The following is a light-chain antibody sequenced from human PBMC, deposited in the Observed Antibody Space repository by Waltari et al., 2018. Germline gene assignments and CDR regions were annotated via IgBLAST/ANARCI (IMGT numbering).Light chain of an antibody. CDR2: EVT. CDR3: CSYAGVSTWV. V-gene: IGLV2-23*02. J-gene: IGLJ3*02. Sequence: QSALTQPASVSGSPGQSITISCTGTSSDVGRYNLVFWFQQHPGKAPKLIIYEVTKRPSGTSTRIAGSKAGHTASLTLSGLQAEDEADYFCCSYAGVSTWVFGGGTKLTVL. CDR1: SSDVGRYNL.